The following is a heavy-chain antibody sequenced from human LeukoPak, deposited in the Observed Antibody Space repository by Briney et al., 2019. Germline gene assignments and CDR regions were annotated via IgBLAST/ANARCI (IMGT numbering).Heavy chain of an antibody. V-gene: IGHV1-69*06. D-gene: IGHD3-9*01. CDR3: TMGPTASLGRPFER. J-gene: IGHJ4*02. CDR1: GGPLNTYV. CDR2: IIPLFGAP. Sequence: SVKVSCKASGGPLNTYVIDWVRQAPGHGLEWMGRIIPLFGAPSYAQRFQGNVTISADKSTDTTYMELTRPTSEDTAVYYCTMGPTASLGRPFERWGQGTLVTVSS.